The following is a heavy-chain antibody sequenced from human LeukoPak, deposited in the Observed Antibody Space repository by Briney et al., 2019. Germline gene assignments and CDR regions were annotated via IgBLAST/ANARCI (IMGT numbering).Heavy chain of an antibody. D-gene: IGHD2-21*02. CDR2: INPNSGDT. CDR1: GYTFTGYY. V-gene: IGHV1-2*06. CDR3: ARDYYGGDCFPDY. J-gene: IGHJ4*02. Sequence: ASVKVSCKASGYTFTGYYVHWVRLAPGQGLEWMGRINPNSGDTNYAQKFQGRATMTRDTSISTAYMELSRLRSDDTAVYYCARDYYGGDCFPDYWGQGTLVAVSS.